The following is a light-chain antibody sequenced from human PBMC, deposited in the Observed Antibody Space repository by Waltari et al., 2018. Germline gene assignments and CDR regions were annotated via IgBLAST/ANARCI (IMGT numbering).Light chain of an antibody. CDR1: QSVPTY. CDR3: QERSRWPFT. V-gene: IGKV3-11*01. Sequence: DIVLTQSPATLSLSPGERATLSCRASQSVPTYLAWYQQKPGQAPRLLIYHISNRATGIPARFSGSGSGTDFTLTISSLEPEDFAVYFCQERSRWPFTFGQGTRLESK. CDR2: HIS. J-gene: IGKJ5*01.